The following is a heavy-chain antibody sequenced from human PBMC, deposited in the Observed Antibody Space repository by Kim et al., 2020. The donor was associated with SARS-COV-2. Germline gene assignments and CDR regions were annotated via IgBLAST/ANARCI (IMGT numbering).Heavy chain of an antibody. J-gene: IGHJ5*02. D-gene: IGHD4-17*01. CDR2: IYYSGST. CDR3: ARDLVAADYGDNSSFGFDP. V-gene: IGHV4-30-4*01. Sequence: SETLSLTCTVSGGSISSGDYYWSWIRQPPGKGLEWIGYIYYSGSTYYNPSLKSRVTISVDTSKNQFSLKLSSVTAADTAVYYCARDLVAADYGDNSSFGFDPWGQGTLVTVSS. CDR1: GGSISSGDYY.